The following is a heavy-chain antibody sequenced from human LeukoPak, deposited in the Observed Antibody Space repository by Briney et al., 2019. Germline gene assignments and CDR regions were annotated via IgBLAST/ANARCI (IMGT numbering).Heavy chain of an antibody. V-gene: IGHV3-7*05. Sequence: PGGSLRLSCAASGFTFSGHWMSWVRQAPVKGLEWVANIKPDGSDKYYVDSVKGRFTISRDNAKNSLYLEMNSLRVDDTAVYYCARDLDYWGQGTLVTVSS. CDR1: GFTFSGHW. J-gene: IGHJ4*02. CDR3: ARDLDY. CDR2: IKPDGSDK.